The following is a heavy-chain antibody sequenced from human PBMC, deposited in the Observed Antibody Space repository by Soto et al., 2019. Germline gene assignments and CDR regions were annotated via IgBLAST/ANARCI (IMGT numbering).Heavy chain of an antibody. V-gene: IGHV3-23*01. Sequence: EVQLLESGGGLVQPGGSLRLSCAASGFTFSSYAMSWVRQAPGKGLEWVSAISGSGGSTYYADSVKGRFTISRDNSMNALYLQMNSLRAEDTAVYYCAKDRGWYYYCSGSYPNFDYWVQGTLVTVSS. CDR2: ISGSGGST. CDR3: AKDRGWYYYCSGSYPNFDY. D-gene: IGHD3-10*01. CDR1: GFTFSSYA. J-gene: IGHJ4*02.